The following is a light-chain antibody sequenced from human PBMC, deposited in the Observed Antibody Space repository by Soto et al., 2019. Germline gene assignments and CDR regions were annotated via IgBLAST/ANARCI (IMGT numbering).Light chain of an antibody. Sequence: DIQMTQSPSSLSASVGDRVTITCGASQSISRYLNWYQQKPGQAPKLLIYAASSLQSGVPSRFSGSGYGTDFTLTISSLKNEDFETYYCQQSYSNTLTFGQGTKVDIK. CDR2: AAS. CDR1: QSISRY. CDR3: QQSYSNTLT. J-gene: IGKJ1*01. V-gene: IGKV1-39*01.